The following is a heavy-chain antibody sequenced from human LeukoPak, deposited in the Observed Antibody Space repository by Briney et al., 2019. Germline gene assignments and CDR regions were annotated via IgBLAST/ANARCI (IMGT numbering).Heavy chain of an antibody. J-gene: IGHJ4*02. CDR2: ISSGSSYI. V-gene: IGHV3-21*01. Sequence: PGGSLRLSCAASGFTFSSYSMNWVRQAPGKGLEWVPSISSGSSYIYYADSVKGRFTISRDNAKNSLYLQMNSLRAEDTAVCYCARDWGYYDSSGYYYPYYFDYWGQGTLVTVSS. D-gene: IGHD3-22*01. CDR3: ARDWGYYDSSGYYYPYYFDY. CDR1: GFTFSSYS.